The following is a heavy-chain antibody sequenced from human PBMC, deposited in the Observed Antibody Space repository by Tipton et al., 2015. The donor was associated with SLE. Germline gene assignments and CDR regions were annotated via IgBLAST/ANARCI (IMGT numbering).Heavy chain of an antibody. J-gene: IGHJ6*03. V-gene: IGHV7-4-1*02. D-gene: IGHD6-13*01. CDR1: GYTFTDHA. CDR2: INTNTGNP. CDR3: ARDPAGPYYYYMDV. Sequence: QVQLVQSGAEVKKPGASVKVSCKASGYTFTDHAINWVRQAPGQGLEWMGWINTNTGNPTYAQGLTGRFVFSLDTSVSTTYLQINSLRAEDTAVYYWARDPAGPYYYYMDVWGKGTTVTVSS.